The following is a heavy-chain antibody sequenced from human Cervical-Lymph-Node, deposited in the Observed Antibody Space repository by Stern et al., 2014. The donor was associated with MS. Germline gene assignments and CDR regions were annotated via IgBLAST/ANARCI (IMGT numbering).Heavy chain of an antibody. CDR1: GYNFTDYG. J-gene: IGHJ6*02. V-gene: IGHV1-3*04. CDR3: ARTGTVVTSGYYYGMDV. CDR2: VKTANGNR. Sequence: VQLVQSGAEVKKPGASVKVSCKTAGYNFTDYGIIWVRQAPGQRLEWMGWVKTANGNRRYAQKIQGRVTITRDPSASTAYMELSSLRSEDTAVYYCARTGTVVTSGYYYGMDVWGQGATVTVSS. D-gene: IGHD4-23*01.